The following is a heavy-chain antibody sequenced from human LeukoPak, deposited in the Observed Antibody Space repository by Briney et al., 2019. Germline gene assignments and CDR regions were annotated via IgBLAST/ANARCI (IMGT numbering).Heavy chain of an antibody. CDR2: IIPIFGTA. J-gene: IGHJ4*02. CDR1: GGTFSSYA. V-gene: IGHV1-69*05. D-gene: IGHD2-15*01. CDR3: ARDLGYCSGGSCRIFDY. Sequence: SVKVSCKASGGTFSSYAISWVRQAPGQGLEWMGRIIPIFGTANYAQKFQGRVTITTDESTSTAYMELSSLRSEETAVYYCARDLGYCSGGSCRIFDYWGQGTLVTVSS.